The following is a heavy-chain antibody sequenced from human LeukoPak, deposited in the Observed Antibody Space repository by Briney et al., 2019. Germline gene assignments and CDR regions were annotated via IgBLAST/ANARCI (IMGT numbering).Heavy chain of an antibody. D-gene: IGHD1-26*01. V-gene: IGHV1-69*02. J-gene: IGHJ5*02. CDR2: IIPILGIA. CDR3: ARSLDGSNGWFDP. Sequence: SVKVSCKASGGTFSSYTISWVRQAPGQGLEWMGRIIPILGIANYAQKFQGRVTITADKSTSTAYMELSSLRSEDTAVYYRARSLDGSNGWFDPWGQGTLVTVSS. CDR1: GGTFSSYT.